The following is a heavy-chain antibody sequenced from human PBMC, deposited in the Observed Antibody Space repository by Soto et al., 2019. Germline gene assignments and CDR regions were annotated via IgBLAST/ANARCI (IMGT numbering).Heavy chain of an antibody. Sequence: QVQLVESGGGVVQPGRSLRLSCVTSGFTFSSYGMHWVRQAPGRGLEWVAVISYDVSRKYYGDSVKGRFTISRDSSKNTLYLQMNSLRVEDTAVYYCARDQGPMNTVDWGPGYWGQGTLVTVSS. J-gene: IGHJ4*02. CDR3: ARDQGPMNTVDWGPGY. CDR1: GFTFSSYG. V-gene: IGHV3-30*03. CDR2: ISYDVSRK. D-gene: IGHD3-9*01.